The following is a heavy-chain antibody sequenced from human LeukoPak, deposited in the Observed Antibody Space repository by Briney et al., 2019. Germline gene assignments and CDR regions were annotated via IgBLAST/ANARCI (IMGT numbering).Heavy chain of an antibody. CDR2: IKQDGSDK. V-gene: IGHV3-7*05. CDR1: GFTFSNYW. D-gene: IGHD3-22*01. Sequence: AGGSLRLSCAASGFTFSNYWMDWVRQAPGKGLEWVAMIKQDGSDKYYVDSVKGRFTVSKDNAENPLYLQMNGLRAEDTAVYYCARNRGGGSGYSDYWGQGTLVTVSS. CDR3: ARNRGGGSGYSDY. J-gene: IGHJ4*02.